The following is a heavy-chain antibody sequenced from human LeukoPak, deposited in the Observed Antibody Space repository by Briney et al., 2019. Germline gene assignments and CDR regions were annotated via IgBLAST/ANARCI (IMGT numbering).Heavy chain of an antibody. J-gene: IGHJ6*03. V-gene: IGHV4-39*01. CDR1: GGSISSYY. CDR2: IYYSGST. CDR3: ARHKDYYYSYMDV. Sequence: PSETLSLTCTVSGGSISSYYWGWIRQPPGKGLEWIGTIYYSGSTYYNPSLTSRVTISEDTSKNQFSLKLSSVTAADTAVYYCARHKDYYYSYMDVWGKGTTVTISS.